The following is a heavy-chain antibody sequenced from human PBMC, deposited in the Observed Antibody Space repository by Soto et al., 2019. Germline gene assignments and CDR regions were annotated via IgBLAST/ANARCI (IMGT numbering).Heavy chain of an antibody. V-gene: IGHV3-30-3*01. CDR3: ARVVVVIPATSPDGFDI. Sequence: GGSLRLSCAASGFPFSNYAMHWVRQAPGKGLEWVAVVSYDGNNNYYAGSVKGRFTISRDNSRNTLYLQMHSVRTEDTAVYFCARVVVVIPATSPDGFDIWGQGTKVTVSS. D-gene: IGHD2-15*01. CDR2: VSYDGNNN. CDR1: GFPFSNYA. J-gene: IGHJ3*02.